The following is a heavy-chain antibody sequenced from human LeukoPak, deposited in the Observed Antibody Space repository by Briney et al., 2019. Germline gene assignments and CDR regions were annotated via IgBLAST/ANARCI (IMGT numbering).Heavy chain of an antibody. CDR1: GFTFSSYE. V-gene: IGHV3-48*03. CDR3: ARGSVVVTARSDY. J-gene: IGHJ4*02. Sequence: GGSLRLSCAASGFTFSSYEMNWVRQAPGKGLEWVSYISSSGSTIYYADSVKGRFTISRDNAKNSLYLQMNSLRAEDTAVYYCARGSVVVTARSDYWGQGTLVTVSS. CDR2: ISSSGSTI. D-gene: IGHD2-21*02.